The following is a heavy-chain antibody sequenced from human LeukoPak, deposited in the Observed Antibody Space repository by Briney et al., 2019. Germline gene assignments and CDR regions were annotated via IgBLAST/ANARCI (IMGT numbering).Heavy chain of an antibody. J-gene: IGHJ4*02. CDR1: GYTFTHQW. V-gene: IGHV5-51*01. D-gene: IGHD3-10*01. CDR3: ARHSDVIGAI. Sequence: GESLKISCKASGYTFTHQWIGWVRQMSGSGLEWMGIIYPRDSDTIYSPSFQGHVTISADASINTAYLEWSSLEASDTAIYYCARHSDVIGAIWGQGTLVTVSS. CDR2: IYPRDSDT.